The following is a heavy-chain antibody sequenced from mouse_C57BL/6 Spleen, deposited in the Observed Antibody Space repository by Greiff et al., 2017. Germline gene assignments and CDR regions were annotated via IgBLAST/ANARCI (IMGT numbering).Heavy chain of an antibody. V-gene: IGHV1-7*01. Sequence: QVQLQQSGAELAKPGASVKLSCKASGYTFTSYWMHWVKQRPGKGLEWIGYINTSSGYTKYNQKFKDKATLTADKSSSTAYMQLSSLTYEDSAVYYCASPRERYAMDYWGQGTSVTVSS. CDR2: INTSSGYT. CDR3: ASPRERYAMDY. J-gene: IGHJ4*01. CDR1: GYTFTSYW.